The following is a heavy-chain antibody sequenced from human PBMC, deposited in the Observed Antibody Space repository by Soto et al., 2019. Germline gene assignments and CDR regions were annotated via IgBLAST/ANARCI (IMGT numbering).Heavy chain of an antibody. CDR3: GRGSGNGHGV. CDR2: INPKFGDT. Sequence: QVRLVQSGAEVKEPGDSVRVSCEASGSTFTAYHIHWVRQAPGQGLEWMGWINPKFGDTGYAQDFQGRVSMTSDMSISTVYMELSRLTSDDTAIYYYGRGSGNGHGVWGQGTTVTVFS. V-gene: IGHV1-2*02. J-gene: IGHJ6*02. CDR1: GSTFTAYH. D-gene: IGHD6-25*01.